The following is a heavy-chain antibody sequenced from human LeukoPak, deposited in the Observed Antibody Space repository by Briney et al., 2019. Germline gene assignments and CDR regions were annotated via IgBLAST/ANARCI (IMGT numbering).Heavy chain of an antibody. CDR1: GGTFSSYA. CDR3: ARVRYSYDCYYYMDV. V-gene: IGHV1-69*05. J-gene: IGHJ6*03. D-gene: IGHD5-18*01. Sequence: SVKVSCKASGGTFSSYAISWVRQAPGQGLEWMGRIIPIFGTANYAQKFQGRVTITTDESTSTAYMELSSLRSEDTAVYYCARVRYSYDCYYYMDVWGKGTTVTVSS. CDR2: IIPIFGTA.